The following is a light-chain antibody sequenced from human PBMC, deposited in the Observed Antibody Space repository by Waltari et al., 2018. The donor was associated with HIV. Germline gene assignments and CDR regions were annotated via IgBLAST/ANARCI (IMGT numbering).Light chain of an antibody. CDR1: SSAVGGYNY. J-gene: IGLJ3*02. CDR3: SSYAGDYNLV. V-gene: IGLV2-8*01. Sequence: QSALTQPHSASGSPGQSVTISCSGTSSAVGGYNYVSWYQRHPGQAPNLLIYEVIKRPSGVPDRFFGSKAGNTASLTVSGLQAEDEADYFCSSYAGDYNLVFGGGTKLTVL. CDR2: EVI.